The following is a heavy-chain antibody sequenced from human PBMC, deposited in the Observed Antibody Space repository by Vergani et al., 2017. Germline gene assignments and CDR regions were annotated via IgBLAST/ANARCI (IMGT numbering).Heavy chain of an antibody. CDR3: ARVGTSSNRDYFDY. Sequence: QVQLMQSGAEVKKPGASVKVSCKASGYTFTDYFMHWVRQAPGQGLVWMGWINPNSGGTNYAQTFQGRVTMTRDTSISTAYMELSNLRSDDTAVYYCARVGTSSNRDYFDYWGQGTLVTVSS. CDR1: GYTFTDYF. D-gene: IGHD2-2*01. V-gene: IGHV1-2*02. CDR2: INPNSGGT. J-gene: IGHJ4*02.